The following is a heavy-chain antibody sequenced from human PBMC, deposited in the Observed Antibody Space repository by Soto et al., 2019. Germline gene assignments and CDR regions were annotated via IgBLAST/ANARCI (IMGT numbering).Heavy chain of an antibody. V-gene: IGHV4-31*03. D-gene: IGHD2-8*02. CDR3: ARELLAPTRVWFDP. J-gene: IGHJ5*02. Sequence: QVHLQESGPVLVKPSQTLSLACTVTGYSMERSGDYWSWIRQVPVQGLEWLGYIFFSGTTYYNPSYKSRVIMTVDTSRNQFFLNLTAVTAADTGVYYCARELLAPTRVWFDPWGQGTLVRVSS. CDR2: IFFSGTT. CDR1: GYSMERSGDY.